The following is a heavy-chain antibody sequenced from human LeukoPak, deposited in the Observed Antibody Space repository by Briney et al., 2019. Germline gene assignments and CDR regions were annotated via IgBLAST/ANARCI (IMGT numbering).Heavy chain of an antibody. V-gene: IGHV3-30*18. J-gene: IGHJ4*02. Sequence: PGGSLRLSCAAAGFTFSSYGMHWVRQAPGKGLEWVAVISYDGSNKYYADSVKGRFTISRDNSKNPLYLQMNSLRAEDTAVYYCAKAQWLRSVHYFDYWGQRTLVTVSS. CDR1: GFTFSSYG. D-gene: IGHD5-12*01. CDR3: AKAQWLRSVHYFDY. CDR2: ISYDGSNK.